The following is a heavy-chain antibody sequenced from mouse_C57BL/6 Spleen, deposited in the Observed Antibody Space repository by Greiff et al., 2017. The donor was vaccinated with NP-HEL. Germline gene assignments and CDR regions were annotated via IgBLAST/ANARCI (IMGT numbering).Heavy chain of an antibody. Sequence: VQLQESGAELVKPGASVKMSCKASGYTFTSYWITWVKQRPGQGLEWIGDIYPGSGSTNYNEKFKSKATLTVDTSSSTAYMQLSSLTSEDSAVYYCARFDSSGTGAYWGQGTLVTVSA. CDR1: GYTFTSYW. CDR3: ARFDSSGTGAY. D-gene: IGHD3-2*02. J-gene: IGHJ3*01. V-gene: IGHV1-55*01. CDR2: IYPGSGST.